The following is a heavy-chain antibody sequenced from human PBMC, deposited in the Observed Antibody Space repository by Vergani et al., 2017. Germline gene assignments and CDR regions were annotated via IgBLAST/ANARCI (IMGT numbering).Heavy chain of an antibody. CDR2: IHPADSDT. Sequence: EVQLVQSGAEVKKPGETLKIPCQISGYSLTNYWIVWVRQMPGKGLGWMGIIHPADSDTRYSPSFQGQVTISVDKSISTAYLQRSSLRASDSAMYYCAKEGGGYCSGGTCYPEYWGQGTLVIVSS. V-gene: IGHV5-51*01. J-gene: IGHJ4*02. CDR3: AKEGGGYCSGGTCYPEY. CDR1: GYSLTNYW. D-gene: IGHD2-15*01.